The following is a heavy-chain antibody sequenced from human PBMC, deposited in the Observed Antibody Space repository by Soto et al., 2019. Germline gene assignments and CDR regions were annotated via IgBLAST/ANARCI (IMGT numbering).Heavy chain of an antibody. CDR3: AKDHSVYSGYDYYYGMDV. CDR2: ITAGGGTT. Sequence: EVQLLESGGGLVQPGGSLGLSCAASGFTFNTYAMSWVRQAPGKGLEWVSAITAGGGTTDYADSVKGRFTISRDNSKNTLYLQMNSLRGEDTAVYYCAKDHSVYSGYDYYYGMDVWGQGTKVTVSS. D-gene: IGHD5-12*01. J-gene: IGHJ6*02. V-gene: IGHV3-23*01. CDR1: GFTFNTYA.